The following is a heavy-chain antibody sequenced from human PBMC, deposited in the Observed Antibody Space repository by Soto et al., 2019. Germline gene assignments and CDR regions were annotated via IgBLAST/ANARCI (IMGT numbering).Heavy chain of an antibody. CDR2: ISSTGSAI. Sequence: GGSLRLSCAVSGFPFSRYEMHWVRQAPGKGLEWVSFISSTGSAIYYAGSVKGRFTIARDNAKNSLYLQMHSLRAEDTAVYYCARERYDSSGYCPFDHWGQGTLVTVSS. D-gene: IGHD3-22*01. J-gene: IGHJ4*02. CDR3: ARERYDSSGYCPFDH. V-gene: IGHV3-48*03. CDR1: GFPFSRYE.